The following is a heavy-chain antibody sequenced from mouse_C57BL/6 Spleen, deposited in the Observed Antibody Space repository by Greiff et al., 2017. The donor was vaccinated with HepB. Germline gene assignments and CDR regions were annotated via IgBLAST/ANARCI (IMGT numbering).Heavy chain of an antibody. V-gene: IGHV14-1*01. Sequence: VQLQQSGAELVRPGASVKLSCTASGFNIKDYYMHWVKQRPEQGLEWIGRIDPEDGDTEYAPKFQGKATMTADTSSNTAYLQLSSLTSEDTAVYYCTTRGLRGYYFDYWGQGTTLTVSS. CDR3: TTRGLRGYYFDY. D-gene: IGHD1-1*01. CDR2: IDPEDGDT. J-gene: IGHJ2*01. CDR1: GFNIKDYY.